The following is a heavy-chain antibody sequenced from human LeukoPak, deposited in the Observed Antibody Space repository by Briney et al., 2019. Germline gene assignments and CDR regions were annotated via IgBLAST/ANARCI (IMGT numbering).Heavy chain of an antibody. CDR1: GYTFTSYD. CDR2: MNPNSGNT. V-gene: IGHV1-8*01. CDR3: ARGVRPATNYYYYYMDV. D-gene: IGHD6-6*01. J-gene: IGHJ6*03. Sequence: ASVKVSCKASGYTFTSYDINWVRQATGQGLEWMGWMNPNSGNTGYAQKFQGRLTMTRNTSISTAYMELSSLRSEDTAVYYCARGVRPATNYYYYYMDVWGKGTTVTVSS.